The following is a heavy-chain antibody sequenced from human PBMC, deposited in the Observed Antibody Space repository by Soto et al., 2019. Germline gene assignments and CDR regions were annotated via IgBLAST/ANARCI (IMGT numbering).Heavy chain of an antibody. D-gene: IGHD3-10*01. Sequence: QVQLVESGGGVVQPGRSLRLSCAASGFTFSSYAMHWVRQAPGKGLEWVAVISYDGSNKYYADSVKGRFTISRDNSKNTLYLQMNSLIAEDTAVYYCARARIRITMVQGGIRFDPWGQGTLVTVSS. CDR1: GFTFSSYA. J-gene: IGHJ5*02. CDR3: ARARIRITMVQGGIRFDP. CDR2: ISYDGSNK. V-gene: IGHV3-30-3*01.